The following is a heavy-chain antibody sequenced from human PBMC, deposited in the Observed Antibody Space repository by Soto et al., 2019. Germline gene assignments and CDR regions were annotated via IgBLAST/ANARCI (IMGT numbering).Heavy chain of an antibody. CDR3: ATHYGSGSYYPYYYYGMDV. CDR1: GGSISSGDYY. D-gene: IGHD3-10*01. Sequence: SETLSLTCTVSGGSISSGDYYWSWIRQPPGKGLEWIGYIYYSGSTYYNPSLKSRVTISVDTSKNQFSLKLSSVTAADTAVYYCATHYGSGSYYPYYYYGMDVWGQGTTVT. CDR2: IYYSGST. V-gene: IGHV4-30-4*01. J-gene: IGHJ6*02.